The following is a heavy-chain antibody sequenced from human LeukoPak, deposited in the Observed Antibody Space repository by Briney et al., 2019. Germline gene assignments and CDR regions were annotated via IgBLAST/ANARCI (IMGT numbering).Heavy chain of an antibody. D-gene: IGHD1-26*01. J-gene: IGHJ5*02. Sequence: SETLSLTCTVSGGSISSYYWSWIRQPPGKRLEWIGYIYYSGSTNYNPSLKSRVTISVDTSKNQFSLKLSSVTAADTAVYYCARDTGSYSWFDPWGQGTLVTVSS. CDR1: GGSISSYY. CDR2: IYYSGST. CDR3: ARDTGSYSWFDP. V-gene: IGHV4-59*01.